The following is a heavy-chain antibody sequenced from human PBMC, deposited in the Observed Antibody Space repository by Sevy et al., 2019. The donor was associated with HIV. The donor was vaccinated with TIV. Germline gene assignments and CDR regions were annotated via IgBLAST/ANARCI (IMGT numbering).Heavy chain of an antibody. CDR1: GYIFTSYG. CDR2: ISAYNGNT. CDR3: ARTVVGATEYFDY. Sequence: ASVKVSCKASGYIFTSYGISWVRQAPGQGLEWMGWISAYNGNTNYAQRLQGRVTMTTDTSTSTAYMELRSLRSDDRAVYYCARTVVGATEYFDYWGQGTLVTVSS. D-gene: IGHD1-26*01. V-gene: IGHV1-18*01. J-gene: IGHJ4*02.